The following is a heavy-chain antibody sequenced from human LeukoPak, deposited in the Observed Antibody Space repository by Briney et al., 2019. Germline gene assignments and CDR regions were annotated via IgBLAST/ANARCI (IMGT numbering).Heavy chain of an antibody. Sequence: GGSLRLSCAASGFAFSNYGMHWVRQAPGKGLEWVAYIRYDGSNQFSADSVKGRFTISRDNANYTLYLQIHSLRPDDTAVYYCAKRGAVGGNWLDPWGQGTLVTVSS. J-gene: IGHJ5*02. CDR3: AKRGAVGGNWLDP. V-gene: IGHV3-30*02. CDR1: GFAFSNYG. CDR2: IRYDGSNQ. D-gene: IGHD1-26*01.